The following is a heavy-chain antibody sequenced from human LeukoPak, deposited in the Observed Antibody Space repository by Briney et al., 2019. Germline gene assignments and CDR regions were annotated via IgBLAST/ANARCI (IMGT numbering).Heavy chain of an antibody. CDR2: ISSSGSTI. J-gene: IGHJ4*02. D-gene: IGHD1-1*01. CDR1: GFTFSSYE. V-gene: IGHV3-48*03. Sequence: PGGSLRLSCAASGFTFSSYEMNWVRQAPGKGLEWVSYISSSGSTIYYADSVKGRFTISRDNSKNTLYLQMNSLRAEDTAVYYCATDRPHPRNEPTNFDYWGQGTLVTVSS. CDR3: ATDRPHPRNEPTNFDY.